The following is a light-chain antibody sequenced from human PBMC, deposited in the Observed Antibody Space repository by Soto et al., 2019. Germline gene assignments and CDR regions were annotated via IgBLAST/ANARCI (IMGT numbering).Light chain of an antibody. J-gene: IGKJ1*01. CDR3: QQYNDWPLT. CDR2: GAF. CDR1: QSINSN. V-gene: IGKV3-15*01. Sequence: TVMTQSPVTLSVSPGERASLSCRASQSINSNLAWYQQKPGQAPSLLIYGAFTRATGIPARFSGTGSGTEFTLTISSLQSEDLALYYCQQYNDWPLTFGQGTKVDIK.